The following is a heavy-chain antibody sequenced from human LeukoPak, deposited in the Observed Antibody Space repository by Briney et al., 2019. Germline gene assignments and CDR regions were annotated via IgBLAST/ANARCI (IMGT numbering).Heavy chain of an antibody. CDR3: AKDGRDCSSTTCYRPGYFQH. D-gene: IGHD2-2*02. CDR2: IRYDGGNE. Sequence: PGGSPRLSCAASRFTFSNYGMHWVRQAPGKGLEWVAFIRYDGGNEYYADSVKGRFTISRDSSKNTLYLQMNSLRAEDTAVYYCAKDGRDCSSTTCYRPGYFQHWGQGTLVTVSS. V-gene: IGHV3-30*02. J-gene: IGHJ1*01. CDR1: RFTFSNYG.